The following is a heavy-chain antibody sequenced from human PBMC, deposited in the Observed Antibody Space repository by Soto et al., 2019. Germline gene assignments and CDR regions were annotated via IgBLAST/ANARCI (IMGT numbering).Heavy chain of an antibody. D-gene: IGHD1-26*01. CDR3: AKDGVGATLARY. Sequence: EVQLLESGGGLVQPGGSLRLSCAASGFTFSSYAMSWVRQAPGKGLEWVSAISGSGGSTYYADSVKGRFTISSDNSKNTLYLQMNSLRAEDTAVYYCAKDGVGATLARYWGQGTLVTVSS. CDR2: ISGSGGST. V-gene: IGHV3-23*01. J-gene: IGHJ4*02. CDR1: GFTFSSYA.